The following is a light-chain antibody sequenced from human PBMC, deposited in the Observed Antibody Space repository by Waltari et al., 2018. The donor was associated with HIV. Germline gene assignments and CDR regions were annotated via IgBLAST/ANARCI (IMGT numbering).Light chain of an antibody. V-gene: IGLV1-47*01. Sequence: QSLVTQPPSASGATGPRGTISCSGSDSNIGSNYVYWYQDLPGTAPKRLIYKNNQRSSGVPDRFSGSKSDTSASLAISGLRSEDEADYYCASWDDNLNSWVFGGGTKLTVL. CDR2: KNN. J-gene: IGLJ3*02. CDR3: ASWDDNLNSWV. CDR1: DSNIGSNY.